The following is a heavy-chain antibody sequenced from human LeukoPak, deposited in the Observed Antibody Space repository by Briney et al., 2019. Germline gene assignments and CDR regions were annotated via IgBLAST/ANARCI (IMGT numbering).Heavy chain of an antibody. V-gene: IGHV4-34*01. Sequence: KPSETLSLTCAVYGGSFSGYYWSWIRQPPGKGLEWIGEINHSGSTNYNPSLKSRVTISVDTSKNQLSLKLSSVTAADTAVYFCARGPPTDYYDSSGFYYVFDYWGQGTLVTVSS. J-gene: IGHJ4*02. D-gene: IGHD3-22*01. CDR1: GGSFSGYY. CDR2: INHSGST. CDR3: ARGPPTDYYDSSGFYYVFDY.